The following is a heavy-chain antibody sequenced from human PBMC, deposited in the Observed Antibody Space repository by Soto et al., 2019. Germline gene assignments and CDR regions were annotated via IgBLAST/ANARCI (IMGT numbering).Heavy chain of an antibody. Sequence: PGGSLRLSCAASGLTVSGKKYVAWVRQAPGKGLEWVSALSDVEGSFYSDSVKGRFTTSSDSSKTTVYLQMNDLRPADTAVYYCATWHEREHAYDVWGQGTTVTVSS. V-gene: IGHV3-53*01. CDR3: ATWHEREHAYDV. J-gene: IGHJ3*01. CDR1: GLTVSGKKY. CDR2: LSDVEGS. D-gene: IGHD1-1*01.